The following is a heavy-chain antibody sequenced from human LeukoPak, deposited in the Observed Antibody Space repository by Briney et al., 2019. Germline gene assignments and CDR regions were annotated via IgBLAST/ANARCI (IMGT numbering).Heavy chain of an antibody. Sequence: PGGSLRLSCAASGFTFDNYAMHWVRQAPGKGLEWVSHLTWDGNIAYYADSGKGRFTISRNNSKNSMFLQMNRLRPDDTALYYCAKAAEGVVVPAAGFDYWGQGTLVTVSS. V-gene: IGHV3-43D*04. CDR1: GFTFDNYA. CDR3: AKAAEGVVVPAAGFDY. D-gene: IGHD2-2*01. J-gene: IGHJ4*02. CDR2: LTWDGNIA.